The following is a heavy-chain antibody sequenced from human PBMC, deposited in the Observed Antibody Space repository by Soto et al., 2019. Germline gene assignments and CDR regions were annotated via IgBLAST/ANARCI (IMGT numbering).Heavy chain of an antibody. V-gene: IGHV5-51*01. Sequence: GYSLKISCKSSGFSLNTYWIAWVLQMPGKGLEWMGAIFPGDSDTRYSPSFQGQVTISADRSLSIAYIQWGSLRASDSATYYCARQGPPYSVSGYYYHMDGCGPGNTVTVYS. CDR3: ARQGPPYSVSGYYYHMDG. CDR1: GFSLNTYW. J-gene: IGHJ6*02. CDR2: IFPGDSDT. D-gene: IGHD5-18*01.